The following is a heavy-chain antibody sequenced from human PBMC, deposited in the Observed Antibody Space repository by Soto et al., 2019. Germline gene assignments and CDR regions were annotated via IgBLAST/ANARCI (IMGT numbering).Heavy chain of an antibody. V-gene: IGHV4-34*01. Sequence: SETLSLTCDVYGGSFSGYIWTWIRQTPGKGLQWIGYIYHSGSTYYNPSLKSRVTISVDRSKNQFSLKLSSVTPADTAVYYCDRVPGPWGQGTLVTVSS. J-gene: IGHJ5*02. CDR3: DRVPGP. CDR2: IYHSGST. CDR1: GGSFSGYI.